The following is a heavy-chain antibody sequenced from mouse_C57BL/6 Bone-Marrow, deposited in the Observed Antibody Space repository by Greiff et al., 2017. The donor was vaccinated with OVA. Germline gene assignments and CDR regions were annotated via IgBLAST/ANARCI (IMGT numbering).Heavy chain of an antibody. CDR3: ARSPHYYGSTSWFAY. Sequence: QVHVKQSGAELARPGASVKLSCKASGYTFTSYGISWVKQRTGQGLEWIGEIYPRSGNTYYNEKFKGKATLTADKSSSTAYMELRSLTSEDSAVYFCARSPHYYGSTSWFAYWGQGTLVTVSA. D-gene: IGHD1-1*01. CDR2: IYPRSGNT. J-gene: IGHJ3*01. CDR1: GYTFTSYG. V-gene: IGHV1-81*01.